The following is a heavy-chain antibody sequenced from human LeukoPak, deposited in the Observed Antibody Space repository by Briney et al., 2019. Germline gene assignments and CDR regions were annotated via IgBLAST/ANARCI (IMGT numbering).Heavy chain of an antibody. CDR1: GFTFSDYG. CDR3: ARDIYYDSSGYYVY. J-gene: IGHJ4*02. CDR2: IRFDGSIT. V-gene: IGHV3-30*02. Sequence: GGSLRLSCAASGFTFSDYGMVWVRVRQAPGKGLEWMAFIRFDGSITYYADSVRDRFTISRDNSKNTLYLHMNSLRDEDTAVYYCARDIYYDSSGYYVYWGQGTLVTVSS. D-gene: IGHD3-22*01.